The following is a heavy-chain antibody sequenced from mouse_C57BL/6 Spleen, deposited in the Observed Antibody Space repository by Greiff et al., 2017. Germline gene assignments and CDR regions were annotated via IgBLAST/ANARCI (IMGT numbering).Heavy chain of an antibody. CDR3: ARGGYYDYDDY. D-gene: IGHD2-4*01. CDR1: GYTFTSYW. CDR2: IYPSDSET. V-gene: IGHV1-61*01. J-gene: IGHJ2*01. Sequence: VQLQQPGAELVRPGSSVKLSCKASGYTFTSYWMDWVKQRPGQGLEWIGNIYPSDSETHYNQKFKDKATLTVDKSSSTAYMQLSSLTSEDSAVYYCARGGYYDYDDYGGQGTTLTVSS.